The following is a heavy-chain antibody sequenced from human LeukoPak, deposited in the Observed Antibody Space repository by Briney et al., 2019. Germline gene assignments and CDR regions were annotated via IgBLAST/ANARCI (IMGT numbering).Heavy chain of an antibody. CDR3: AKDRTRQAY. D-gene: IGHD3-3*01. CDR1: GFTFSNYW. CDR2: IKEDGSDK. V-gene: IGHV3-7*03. J-gene: IGHJ4*02. Sequence: GGSLRLSCAASGFTFSNYWMSWVRQTPGKGLEWVANIKEDGSDKYYVDSLKGRFTISRDIAKNSLCLQMNSLRAEDTAVYYCAKDRTRQAYWGQGTLVTVSS.